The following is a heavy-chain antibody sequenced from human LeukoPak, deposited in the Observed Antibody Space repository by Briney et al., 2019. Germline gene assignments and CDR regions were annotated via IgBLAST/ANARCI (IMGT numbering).Heavy chain of an antibody. Sequence: PSETLSLTCTVSGGSINSANYYWGWPRQPPGKGLEWIGSIYYSETTYDNPSLKSRVTISIETSKNQFSLKLTSVTASDTAVYYCARQRADYYYYYVDVWGKGTTVAVS. V-gene: IGHV4-39*01. CDR3: ARQRADYYYYYVDV. CDR1: GGSINSANYY. J-gene: IGHJ6*03. CDR2: IYYSETT.